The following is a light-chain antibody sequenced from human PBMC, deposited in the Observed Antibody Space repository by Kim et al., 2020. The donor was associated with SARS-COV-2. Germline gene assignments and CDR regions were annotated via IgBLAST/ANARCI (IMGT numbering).Light chain of an antibody. J-gene: IGKJ1*01. V-gene: IGKV1-5*03. CDR1: QSISSW. CDR2: KAS. Sequence: SESVGDRVTTTCRASQSISSWLAWYQQKPGKAPKLLIYKASSLESGVPSRFSGSGSGTEFTLTISSLQAEDFATYFCQQYYSDWTFGQGTKVDIK. CDR3: QQYYSDWT.